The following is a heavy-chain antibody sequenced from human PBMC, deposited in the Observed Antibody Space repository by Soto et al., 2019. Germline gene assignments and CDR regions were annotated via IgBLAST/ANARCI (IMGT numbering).Heavy chain of an antibody. CDR2: IYSGGGT. CDR3: ARNGWGMATVGM. V-gene: IGHV3-53*01. J-gene: IGHJ4*02. D-gene: IGHD4-4*01. Sequence: EVQLVESGGGLVQPGGSLRLSCAASGFTVSNNYMNWFRLAPGKGLEWVSLIYSGGGTYYADSVKGRFTISRDNSKNTLYLQMNSLRAGDTAVYYCARNGWGMATVGMWGPGTLVTVSS. CDR1: GFTVSNNY.